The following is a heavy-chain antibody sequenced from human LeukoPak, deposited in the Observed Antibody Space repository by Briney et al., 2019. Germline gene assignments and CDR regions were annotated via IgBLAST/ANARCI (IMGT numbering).Heavy chain of an antibody. J-gene: IGHJ3*02. CDR2: INPNSGGT. Sequence: ASVKVSCKASGYTLTGYYMHWVRQAPGQGLEWMGWINPNSGGTNYAQKFQGRDTMTRDTSISTAYMELSRLRSDDTAVYYCARYWKYDAFDIWGQGTMVTVSS. V-gene: IGHV1-2*02. CDR3: ARYWKYDAFDI. D-gene: IGHD1-1*01. CDR1: GYTLTGYY.